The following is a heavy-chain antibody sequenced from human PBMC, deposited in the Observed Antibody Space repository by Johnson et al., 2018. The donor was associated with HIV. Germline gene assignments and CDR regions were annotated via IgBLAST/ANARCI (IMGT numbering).Heavy chain of an antibody. Sequence: QVQLVESGGGVVQPGRSLRLSCAASGFTFSSYAMHWVRQAPGKGLEWVAVIYSGGSTYYADSVKGRFTISRDNSKNTLYLQMNSLRAEDTAVYYCARGAALPAAFDIWGQGTMVTVSS. D-gene: IGHD2-15*01. CDR3: ARGAALPAAFDI. J-gene: IGHJ3*02. V-gene: IGHV3-30*14. CDR2: IYSGGST. CDR1: GFTFSSYA.